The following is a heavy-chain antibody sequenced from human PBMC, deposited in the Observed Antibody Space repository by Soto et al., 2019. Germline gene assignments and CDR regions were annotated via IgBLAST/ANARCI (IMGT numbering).Heavy chain of an antibody. CDR1: GFTVSSNY. CDR3: ARDLGIAAAGS. CDR2: IYSGGST. Sequence: PGGSLRLSCAASGFTVSSNYMSWVRQAPGKGLEWVSVIYSGGSTYYADSVKGRFTISRGNSKNTLYLQMNSLRAEDTAVYYCARDLGIAAAGSWGQGTMVTVSS. V-gene: IGHV3-53*01. D-gene: IGHD6-13*01. J-gene: IGHJ4*02.